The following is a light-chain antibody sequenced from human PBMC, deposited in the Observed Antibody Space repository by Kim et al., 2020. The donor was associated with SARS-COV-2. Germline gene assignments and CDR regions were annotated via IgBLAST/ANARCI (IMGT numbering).Light chain of an antibody. CDR2: DNN. Sequence: GQKVTISGSGSSSNMRNNYVSWYQQLPGTAPKLLIYDNNKRPSGIPDRFSGSKSGTSATLGITGLQTGDEADYYCGTWDSSLSAVVFGGGTKVTVL. CDR3: GTWDSSLSAVV. CDR1: SSNMRNNY. J-gene: IGLJ2*01. V-gene: IGLV1-51*01.